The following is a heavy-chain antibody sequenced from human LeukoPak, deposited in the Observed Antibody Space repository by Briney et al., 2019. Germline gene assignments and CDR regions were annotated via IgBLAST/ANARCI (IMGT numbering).Heavy chain of an antibody. Sequence: SETLSLTCAVYGGSFSGYYWSWIRQPPGKGLEWIGEINHSGSTNYNPSLKSRVTISVDTSKNQFSLKLSSVTAADTAVYYCASGDIAAAGRFDYWGQGTLVTVSS. V-gene: IGHV4-34*01. J-gene: IGHJ4*02. CDR2: INHSGST. CDR1: GGSFSGYY. D-gene: IGHD6-13*01. CDR3: ASGDIAAAGRFDY.